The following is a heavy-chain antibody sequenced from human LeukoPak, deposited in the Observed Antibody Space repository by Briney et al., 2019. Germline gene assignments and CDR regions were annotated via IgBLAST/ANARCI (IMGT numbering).Heavy chain of an antibody. V-gene: IGHV3-30*02. D-gene: IGHD5-18*01. J-gene: IGHJ4*02. Sequence: GGSLRLSCAASGFTFSSYGMHWVRQAPGKGLEWVAFIRYDGSNKYYADSVKGRFTISRDNSKNTLYLRMNSLRAEDTAVYYCARFPPTAMVTADYWGQGTLVTVSS. CDR2: IRYDGSNK. CDR3: ARFPPTAMVTADY. CDR1: GFTFSSYG.